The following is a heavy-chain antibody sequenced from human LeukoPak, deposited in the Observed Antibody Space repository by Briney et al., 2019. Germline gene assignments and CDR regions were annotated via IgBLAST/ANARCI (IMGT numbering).Heavy chain of an antibody. CDR2: IYPGDSDT. CDR3: ARIYSYGTYYFDY. J-gene: IGHJ4*02. Sequence: GESLKISCKVSGYSFTYYWIGWVRQMPGKGLEWMGIIYPGDSDTRYSPSFQGQVTISADKSISTAYLQWSSLRASDTAMYYCARIYSYGTYYFDYWGQGTLVTVSS. V-gene: IGHV5-51*01. CDR1: GYSFTYYW. D-gene: IGHD5-18*01.